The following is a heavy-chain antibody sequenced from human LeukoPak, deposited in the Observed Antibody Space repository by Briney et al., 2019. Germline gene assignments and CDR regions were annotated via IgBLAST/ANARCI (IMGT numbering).Heavy chain of an antibody. D-gene: IGHD4-17*01. CDR2: INPNSGGT. Sequence: ASVKVSCKASGYTFTGYYMHWVRQAPGQGLEWMGWINPNSGGTSYAQKFQGRVTMTRDTSISTAYMELSRLRSDDTAVYYCAREGMTTVTSLFDYWGQGTLVTVSS. CDR3: AREGMTTVTSLFDY. V-gene: IGHV1-2*02. J-gene: IGHJ4*02. CDR1: GYTFTGYY.